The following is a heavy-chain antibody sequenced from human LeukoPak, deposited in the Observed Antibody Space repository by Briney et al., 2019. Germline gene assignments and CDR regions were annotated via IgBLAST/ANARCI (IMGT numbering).Heavy chain of an antibody. CDR3: ATSAGSSSSWEFDY. Sequence: GESLKISCKGSGYSFTNYWIAWVRQMPGEGLEWMGIIYPGDSDTRYSPSFQGQVTISADKSISTAYLQWSSLKASDTAIYYCATSAGSSSSWEFDYWGQGTLVTVSS. D-gene: IGHD6-13*01. V-gene: IGHV5-51*01. CDR2: IYPGDSDT. J-gene: IGHJ4*02. CDR1: GYSFTNYW.